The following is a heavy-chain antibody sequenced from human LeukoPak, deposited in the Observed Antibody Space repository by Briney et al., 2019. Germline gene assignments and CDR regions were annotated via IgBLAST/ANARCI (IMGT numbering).Heavy chain of an antibody. CDR2: INPSGGST. J-gene: IGHJ4*02. CDR1: GYTFTSYY. CDR3: AREGITGTTGDY. V-gene: IGHV1-46*01. Sequence: GASVKVSCKASGYTFTSYYMHWVRQAPGQGLEWMAIINPSGGSTGYAQKFHGRVTMTRDTSTSTVYMELSSLRSEDTAVYYCAREGITGTTGDYWGQGTLVTVSS. D-gene: IGHD1-7*01.